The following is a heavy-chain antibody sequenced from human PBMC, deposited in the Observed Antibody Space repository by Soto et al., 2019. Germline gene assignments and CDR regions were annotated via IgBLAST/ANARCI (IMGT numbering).Heavy chain of an antibody. J-gene: IGHJ6*02. D-gene: IGHD3-22*01. CDR1: GFTFSSYG. Sequence: QVQLVESGGGVVQPGRSLRLSCAASGFTFSSYGMHWVRQAPGKGLEWVAVISYDGSNKYYADSVKGRFTISRDNSENTLYLQMNSLRAEDTAVYYCAKAELPDQYYYDSSGYYPPYYYYGMDVWGQGTTVTVSS. CDR2: ISYDGSNK. CDR3: AKAELPDQYYYDSSGYYPPYYYYGMDV. V-gene: IGHV3-30*18.